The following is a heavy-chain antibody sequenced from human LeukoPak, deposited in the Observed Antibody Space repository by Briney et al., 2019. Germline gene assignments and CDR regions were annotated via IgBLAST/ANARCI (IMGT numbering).Heavy chain of an antibody. CDR3: ARVPYYGSSGFDFDY. V-gene: IGHV3-74*01. CDR2: INSDGSST. Sequence: GGSLRLSCAASGFTFSSYWMHWVRQAPGKGLVWVSRINSDGSSTSYADSVQGRFTISRDNAKNTLFLQMNSLRAEDTAVYYCARVPYYGSSGFDFDYWGQGSLVTVSS. J-gene: IGHJ4*02. D-gene: IGHD3-22*01. CDR1: GFTFSSYW.